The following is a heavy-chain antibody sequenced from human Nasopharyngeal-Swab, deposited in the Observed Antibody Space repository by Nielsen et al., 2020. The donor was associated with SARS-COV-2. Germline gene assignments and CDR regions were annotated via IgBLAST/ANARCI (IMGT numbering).Heavy chain of an antibody. CDR3: AKDVLVRWDLAVLYYYSMDV. CDR2: ISSSSGIR. Sequence: VRQAPGQGLEWVSYISSSSGIRYYADSVKGRFSISRDNAKNSLYLQMNSLRDEDTAVYYCAKDVLVRWDLAVLYYYSMDVWGQGTTVTVSS. V-gene: IGHV3-48*02. D-gene: IGHD3-10*01. J-gene: IGHJ6*02.